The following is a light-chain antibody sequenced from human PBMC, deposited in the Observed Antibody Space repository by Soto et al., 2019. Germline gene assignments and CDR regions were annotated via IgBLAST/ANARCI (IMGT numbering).Light chain of an antibody. J-gene: IGKJ1*01. CDR1: QHIYDY. CDR2: VAS. CDR3: QQTYNFPRT. V-gene: IGKV1-39*01. Sequence: DIQMTQSPSSLSASIGDRVTITCRATQHIYDYLNWYQQKPGKAPKLLISVASNLHSGVPSRFSGSGSRTDFTLTISTLQPEDFATYYCQQTYNFPRTFGQGTKVEIK.